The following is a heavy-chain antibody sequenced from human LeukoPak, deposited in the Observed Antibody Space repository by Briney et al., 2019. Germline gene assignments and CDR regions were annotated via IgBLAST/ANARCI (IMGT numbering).Heavy chain of an antibody. CDR1: GFKFSNYW. CDR3: ARGVNGVFRIDY. Sequence: GGSLRLSCAASGFKFSNYWMTWVRQAPGKGLEWVSSIKEDGSEKYYVDSMKGRFTISRDNAKNSLYLHMNTLRAEDTAVYYCARGVNGVFRIDYWGQGTLVTVSS. CDR2: IKEDGSEK. V-gene: IGHV3-7*05. D-gene: IGHD2-8*01. J-gene: IGHJ4*02.